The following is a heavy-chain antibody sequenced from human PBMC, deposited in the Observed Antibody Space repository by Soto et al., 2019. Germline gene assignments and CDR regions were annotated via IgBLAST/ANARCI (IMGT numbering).Heavy chain of an antibody. CDR1: GCTFSSYW. V-gene: IGHV3-7*05. CDR2: LKQDGSEK. CDR3: ARDPRIPAEPAAMWGYYYYYYGMDV. Sequence: PGGSLRLSCAASGCTFSSYWMSWVRQAPGKGLEWVANLKQDGSEKYYVDSVKGRSTISRDNAKNSLYLQMNSLRAEDTAVYYCARDPRIPAEPAAMWGYYYYYYGMDVWGQGTTVTVSS. D-gene: IGHD2-2*01. J-gene: IGHJ6*02.